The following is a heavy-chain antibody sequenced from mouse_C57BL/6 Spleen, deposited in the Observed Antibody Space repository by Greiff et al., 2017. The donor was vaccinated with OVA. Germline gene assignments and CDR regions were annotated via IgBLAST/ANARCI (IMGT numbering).Heavy chain of an antibody. J-gene: IGHJ3*01. D-gene: IGHD1-1*01. CDR2: IRNKANGYTT. CDR3: ARDYGSSGGFAY. CDR1: GFTFTDYY. Sequence: DVQLVESGGGLVQPGGSLSLSCAASGFTFTDYYMSWVRQPPGKALEWLGFIRNKANGYTTEYSASVKGRFTISRDNSQSILYLQMNALRAEDSATYYCARDYGSSGGFAYWGQGTLVTVSA. V-gene: IGHV7-3*01.